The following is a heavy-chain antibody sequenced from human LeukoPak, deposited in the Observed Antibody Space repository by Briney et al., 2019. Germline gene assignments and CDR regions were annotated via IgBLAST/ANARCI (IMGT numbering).Heavy chain of an antibody. D-gene: IGHD3-3*01. V-gene: IGHV4-59*01. J-gene: IGHJ4*02. CDR2: IYYSGST. CDR1: GGSISSYY. Sequence: SETLSLTCTVSGGSISSYYWSWIRQPLGKGLEWIGYIYYSGSTNYNPSLKSRVTISVDTSKNQFSLKLSSVTAADTAVYYCARGITIFGVVITSYYFDYWGQGTLVTVSS. CDR3: ARGITIFGVVITSYYFDY.